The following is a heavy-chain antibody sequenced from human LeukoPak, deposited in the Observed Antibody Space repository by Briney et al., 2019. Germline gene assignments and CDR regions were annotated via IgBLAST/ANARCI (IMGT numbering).Heavy chain of an antibody. CDR3: ANLYYDILTGYPNLDY. CDR2: ISSSGSTI. Sequence: GGSLRLSCAASGFTFSSYEMNWVRQAPGKGLEWVSYISSSGSTIYYADSVKGRFTISRDNAKNSLYLQMNSLRAEDTAVYYCANLYYDILTGYPNLDYWGQGTLVTVSS. J-gene: IGHJ4*02. D-gene: IGHD3-9*01. CDR1: GFTFSSYE. V-gene: IGHV3-48*03.